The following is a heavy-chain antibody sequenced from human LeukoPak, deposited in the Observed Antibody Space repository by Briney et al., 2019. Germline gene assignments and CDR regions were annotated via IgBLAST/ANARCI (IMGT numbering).Heavy chain of an antibody. CDR1: GASVSSASY. J-gene: IGHJ5*02. CDR2: IYNGVNT. Sequence: SETLSLTCTVSGASVSSASYWTWIRQPPGKGVEWIAHIYNGVNTNYNPSLKSRVTISVDTSKNQFSLKLSSVTAADTAVYYCARLVGATYNWFDPWGQGTLVTVSS. CDR3: ARLVGATYNWFDP. D-gene: IGHD1-26*01. V-gene: IGHV4-61*01.